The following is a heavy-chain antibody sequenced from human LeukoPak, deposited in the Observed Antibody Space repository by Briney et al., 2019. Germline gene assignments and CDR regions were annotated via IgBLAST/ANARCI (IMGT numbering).Heavy chain of an antibody. Sequence: GASVKVSCKASGYTFTSYYMHWVRLAPGQGLEWMGIINPSGGSTSYAQKFQGRVTMTRDTSTSTVYMELSSLRSDDTAVYYCARATAIAAAGNWGQGTLVTVSS. V-gene: IGHV1-46*01. CDR2: INPSGGST. CDR3: ARATAIAAAGN. D-gene: IGHD6-13*01. J-gene: IGHJ4*02. CDR1: GYTFTSYY.